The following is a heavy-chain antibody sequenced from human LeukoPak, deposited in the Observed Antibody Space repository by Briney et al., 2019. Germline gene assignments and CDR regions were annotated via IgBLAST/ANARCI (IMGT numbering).Heavy chain of an antibody. CDR2: ISSSGSNI. CDR3: ATFRFLGT. CDR1: GFTFSAYS. Sequence: PGGSLRLSCAASGFTFSAYSMNWVRQAPGKGLEWVSYISSSGSNIHYADSVKGRFTISRDNVKNSLYLQMNSLRAEDTAIYYCATFRFLGTWGQGTMVTVSP. D-gene: IGHD3-3*01. J-gene: IGHJ3*01. V-gene: IGHV3-21*05.